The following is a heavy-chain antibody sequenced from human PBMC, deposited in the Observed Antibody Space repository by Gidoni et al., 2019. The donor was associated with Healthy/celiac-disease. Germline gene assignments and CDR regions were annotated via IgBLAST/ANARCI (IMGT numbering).Heavy chain of an antibody. CDR3: YSSYADY. CDR2: IHHSGST. J-gene: IGHJ4*02. D-gene: IGHD6-6*01. Sequence: QVQLQQWGAGLLKPSETLSLTCAVYGGSFSGYYWSWIRQPPGKGLDWIGEIHHSGSTNYNTSLKSRVTMSGDTSKTQFSLKLSSVTAADTAVYYCYSSYADYGGQGTLVTVSS. CDR1: GGSFSGYY. V-gene: IGHV4-34*01.